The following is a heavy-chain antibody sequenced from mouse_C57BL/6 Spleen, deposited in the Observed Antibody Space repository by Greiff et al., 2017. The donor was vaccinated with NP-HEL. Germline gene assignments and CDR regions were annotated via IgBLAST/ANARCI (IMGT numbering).Heavy chain of an antibody. Sequence: QVQLQQSGAELVKPGASVKLSCKASGYTFTSYWMQWVKQRPGQGLEWIGEIDPSDSYTNYNQKFKGKATLTVDTSSSTAYMQLSSLTSEDSAVYYCASGGGNYPFAYWGQGTLVTVSA. J-gene: IGHJ3*01. D-gene: IGHD2-1*01. CDR1: GYTFTSYW. CDR2: IDPSDSYT. V-gene: IGHV1-50*01. CDR3: ASGGGNYPFAY.